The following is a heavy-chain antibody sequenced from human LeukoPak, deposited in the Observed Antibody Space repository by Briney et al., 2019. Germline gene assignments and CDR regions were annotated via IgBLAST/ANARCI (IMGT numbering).Heavy chain of an antibody. Sequence: SETLSLTCTVSGGSISSSSYYWGWIRQPPGKGLEWIGSIYYSGSTYYNPSLKSRVTMSVDTSKNQFSLKLSSVTAADTAVYYRARGIRSSSWYRPVDYWGQGTLVTVSS. V-gene: IGHV4-39*01. CDR3: ARGIRSSSWYRPVDY. D-gene: IGHD6-13*01. CDR2: IYYSGST. CDR1: GGSISSSSYY. J-gene: IGHJ4*02.